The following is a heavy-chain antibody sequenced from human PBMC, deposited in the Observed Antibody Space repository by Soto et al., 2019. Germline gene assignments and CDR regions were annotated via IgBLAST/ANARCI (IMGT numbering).Heavy chain of an antibody. CDR1: GGSISISNL. J-gene: IGHJ4*02. Sequence: SATRSLTCAVSGGSISISNLWSWVRKPPGKGLEWIGEIYHSGSTNYNPSLKSPVTISVDKSKNQFSLKLSSVTAADTAVYYCARESSTYGDRRYDFEYWGLGTRFTVS. D-gene: IGHD4-17*01. CDR3: ARESSTYGDRRYDFEY. CDR2: IYHSGST. V-gene: IGHV4-4*02.